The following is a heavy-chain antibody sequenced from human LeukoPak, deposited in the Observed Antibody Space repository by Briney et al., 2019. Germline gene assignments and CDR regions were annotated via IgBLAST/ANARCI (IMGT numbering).Heavy chain of an antibody. V-gene: IGHV3-48*03. Sequence: GGSLRLSCAASGFTFSSYEMNWVRQAPGRGLEWVSYISSSGSTMYYADSVKGRFTISRDNAKNALYLQMNSLRAEDTALYYCASALDFLFDCWGQGTLVTVSS. CDR1: GFTFSSYE. J-gene: IGHJ4*02. D-gene: IGHD2/OR15-2a*01. CDR2: ISSSGSTM. CDR3: ASALDFLFDC.